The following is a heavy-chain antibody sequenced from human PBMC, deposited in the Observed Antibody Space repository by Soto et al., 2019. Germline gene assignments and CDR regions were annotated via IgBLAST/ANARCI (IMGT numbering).Heavy chain of an antibody. J-gene: IGHJ4*02. Sequence: QLVESGGGLVQPGGSLRLSCAASGFTFNTYWMHWVRQAPGKGLEWVANIKQDGSEKYYVDSVKGRFTISRDNAKNSLYLQMNSLRAEDTAVYYCARGPELGSYPFTGLDSWGQGTLVTVSS. CDR3: ARGPELGSYPFTGLDS. V-gene: IGHV3-7*01. D-gene: IGHD1-26*01. CDR1: GFTFNTYW. CDR2: IKQDGSEK.